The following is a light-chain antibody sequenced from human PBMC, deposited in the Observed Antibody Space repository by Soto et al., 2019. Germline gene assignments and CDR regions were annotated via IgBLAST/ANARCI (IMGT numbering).Light chain of an antibody. J-gene: IGKJ4*01. CDR1: QSVSSN. CDR2: GAS. V-gene: IGKV3-15*01. Sequence: EIVMTQSPATLSVSPGERATLSCRASQSVSSNLAWYQQKPGQAPRLLIYGASTRATGIPARFSGSGSGTEFTLTISSLQSEDFAVYCCQQYNNWPVLTFGGGTKVEIK. CDR3: QQYNNWPVLT.